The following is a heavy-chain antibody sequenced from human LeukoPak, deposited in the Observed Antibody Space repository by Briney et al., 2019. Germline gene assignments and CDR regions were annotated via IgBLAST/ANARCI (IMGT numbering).Heavy chain of an antibody. Sequence: GGSLRLSCAASGXTFSSYAMSWVRQAPGKGLEWVSTIRMTGGSTYYADSVKGRFTISRDNSKNTLHLQMNSLRAEDTAVYYCAKGGGITRPYFDYWGQGTLVTVSS. CDR1: GXTFSSYA. CDR2: IRMTGGST. CDR3: AKGGGITRPYFDY. D-gene: IGHD3-16*01. V-gene: IGHV3-23*01. J-gene: IGHJ4*02.